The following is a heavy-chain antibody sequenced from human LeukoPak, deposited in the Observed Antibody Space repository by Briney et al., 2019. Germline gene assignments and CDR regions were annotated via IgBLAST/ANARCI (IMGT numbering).Heavy chain of an antibody. V-gene: IGHV3-30-3*01. Sequence: GGSLRLSCAASGFTFSSYAMHWVRQAPGKGLEWVAVISYDGSNKYYADSVKGRFTISRDNSKNTLYLQMNSLRAEDTAVYYCASNLHYYDSRKFDYWGQGALVTVSS. CDR3: ASNLHYYDSRKFDY. J-gene: IGHJ4*02. D-gene: IGHD3-22*01. CDR1: GFTFSSYA. CDR2: ISYDGSNK.